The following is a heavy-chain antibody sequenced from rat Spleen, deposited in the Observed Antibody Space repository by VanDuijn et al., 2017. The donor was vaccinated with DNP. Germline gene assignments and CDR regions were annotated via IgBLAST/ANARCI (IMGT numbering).Heavy chain of an antibody. D-gene: IGHD1-11*01. V-gene: IGHV5-31*01. J-gene: IGHJ2*01. Sequence: EVQLVESGGGLVQPGRSLKLSCAASGFTFSNNWLNWIRQAPGKGLEWVASITNTGGSTYYSDSVKGRFSISRDNAKSTLYLQMDSLRSEDTATYYCATDLGDYGGYWGQGVMVTVSS. CDR1: GFTFSNNW. CDR3: ATDLGDYGGY. CDR2: ITNTGGST.